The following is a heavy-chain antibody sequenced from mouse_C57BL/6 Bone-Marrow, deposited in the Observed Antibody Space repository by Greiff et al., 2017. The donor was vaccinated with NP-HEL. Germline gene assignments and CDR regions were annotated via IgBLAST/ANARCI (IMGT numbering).Heavy chain of an antibody. CDR1: GFSLTSYG. CDR3: AKQNPGYDYDTFAY. D-gene: IGHD2-4*01. CDR2: IWGDGST. V-gene: IGHV2-3*01. J-gene: IGHJ3*01. Sequence: VHLVESGPGLVAPSQSLSITCTVSGFSLTSYGVSWVRQPPGKGLEWLGVIWGDGSTNYHSALISRLSISKDNSKSQVFLKLNSLQTDDTATYYCAKQNPGYDYDTFAYWGQGTLVTVSA.